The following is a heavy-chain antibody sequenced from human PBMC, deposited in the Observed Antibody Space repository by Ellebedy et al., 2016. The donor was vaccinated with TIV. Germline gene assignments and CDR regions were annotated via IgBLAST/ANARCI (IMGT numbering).Heavy chain of an antibody. J-gene: IGHJ4*02. CDR3: ARGGEMATIPFDY. D-gene: IGHD5-24*01. CDR1: GFTFSSYA. CDR2: ISGSGGST. V-gene: IGHV3-23*01. Sequence: GGSLRLSXAASGFTFSSYAMSWVRQAPGKGLEWVSAISGSGGSTYYADSVKGRFTISRDNSKNTLYLQMNSLRAEDTAVYYCARGGEMATIPFDYWGQGTLVTVSS.